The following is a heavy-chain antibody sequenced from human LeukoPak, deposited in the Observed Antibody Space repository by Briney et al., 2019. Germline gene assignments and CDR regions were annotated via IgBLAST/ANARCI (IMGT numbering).Heavy chain of an antibody. V-gene: IGHV3-30-3*01. J-gene: IGHJ4*02. CDR1: GFTFSYYT. D-gene: IGHD3-22*01. CDR2: ISYDGSNK. Sequence: GGSLRLSCAASGFTFSYYTMHWVRPAPGKGLEWVAVISYDGSNKYYADSVKGRFTISRDNSKNTLYLQMNSLRAEDTAVYYCSRVLNYYDSSGYYFSYWGQGTLVTVSS. CDR3: SRVLNYYDSSGYYFSY.